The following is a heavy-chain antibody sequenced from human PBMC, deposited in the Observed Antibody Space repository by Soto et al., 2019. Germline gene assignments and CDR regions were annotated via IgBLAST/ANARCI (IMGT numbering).Heavy chain of an antibody. CDR1: GGTFSSYA. J-gene: IGHJ3*02. Sequence: SVKVCCKASGGTFSSYAISWVRQAPGQGLEWMGGIIPIFGTANYAQKFQGRVTITADESTSTAYMELSSLRSEDTAVYYCASYYDSSVPDAFDIRGQGTMVPAS. V-gene: IGHV1-69*13. CDR3: ASYYDSSVPDAFDI. D-gene: IGHD3-22*01. CDR2: IIPIFGTA.